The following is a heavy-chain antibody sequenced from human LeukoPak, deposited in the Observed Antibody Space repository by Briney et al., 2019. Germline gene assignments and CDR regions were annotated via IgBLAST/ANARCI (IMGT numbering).Heavy chain of an antibody. Sequence: GGSLRLSCAASGFTFSSYSMNWVRQAPGKGLEWVSYISSSSSSTIYYADSVKGRFTISRDNAKNSLYLQMNSLRAEDTAVYYCARDPEHYGDHSFDYWGQGALVTVSS. J-gene: IGHJ4*02. CDR1: GFTFSSYS. CDR2: ISSSSSSTI. CDR3: ARDPEHYGDHSFDY. D-gene: IGHD4-17*01. V-gene: IGHV3-48*01.